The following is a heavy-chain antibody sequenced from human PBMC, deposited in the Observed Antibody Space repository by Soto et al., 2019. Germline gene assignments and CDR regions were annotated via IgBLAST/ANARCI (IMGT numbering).Heavy chain of an antibody. CDR3: ARVREVPTAMPPDS. J-gene: IGHJ4*02. CDR1: GGIFSSYT. Sequence: QGQLVQSGAEVKKPGSSVKVSCKASGGIFSSYTISWVRQAPGQGLEWMGGIIPLLDIANYAQKFQGRVTITADTSTSTVYMELSSLRSEDAAVYYCARVREVPTAMPPDSWGQGTLVTVSS. CDR2: IIPLLDIA. V-gene: IGHV1-69*02. D-gene: IGHD2-2*01.